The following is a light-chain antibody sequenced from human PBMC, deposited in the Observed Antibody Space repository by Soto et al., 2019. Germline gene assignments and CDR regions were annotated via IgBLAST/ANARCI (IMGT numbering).Light chain of an antibody. J-gene: IGLJ3*02. CDR2: NLG. CDR1: GSNIGSKT. Sequence: QSVLTQAPSASGTPGQRVTISCSGSGSNIGSKTLNWYQHLPGMGPKLLIFNLGHRPSGVPDRFSGSKSGTSASLAISGLQSDDEADYYCASWDDSLNGWVFGGGTKLTVL. V-gene: IGLV1-44*01. CDR3: ASWDDSLNGWV.